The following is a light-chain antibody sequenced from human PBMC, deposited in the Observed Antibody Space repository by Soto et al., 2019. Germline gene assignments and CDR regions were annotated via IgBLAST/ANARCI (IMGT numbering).Light chain of an antibody. CDR1: QRVASSY. V-gene: IGKV3-20*01. Sequence: IVLTQSPGILSLSPGERATLSCRASQRVASSYLAWYQQRPGQAPRLLIFGASTRPAGIPDRFSGGGSGTDFTLTISRLEPEDFAVYYCQQYGSLHQIFGQGTNLEIK. CDR3: QQYGSLHQI. J-gene: IGKJ2*01. CDR2: GAS.